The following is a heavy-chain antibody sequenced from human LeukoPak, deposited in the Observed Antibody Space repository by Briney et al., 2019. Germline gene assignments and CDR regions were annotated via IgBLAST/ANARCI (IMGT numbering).Heavy chain of an antibody. J-gene: IGHJ6*03. V-gene: IGHV4-30-2*01. D-gene: IGHD2-2*01. CDR2: IYHSGST. CDR3: ARVQSSTDYYYYYMDV. Sequence: SQTLSLTCTVSGGSISSGGYYWSWIRQPPGKGLEWIGYIYHSGSTYYNPSLKSRVTISVDRSKNQFSLKLSSVTAADTAVYYCARVQSSTDYYYYYMDVWGKGTTVTVSS. CDR1: GGSISSGGYY.